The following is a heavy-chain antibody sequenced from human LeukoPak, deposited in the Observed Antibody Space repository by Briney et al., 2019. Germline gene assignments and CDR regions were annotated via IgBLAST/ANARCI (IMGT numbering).Heavy chain of an antibody. CDR1: GFGLTDYG. J-gene: IGHJ4*02. CDR3: AKAFDQVWGRARRLDY. V-gene: IGHV1-18*01. D-gene: IGHD3-16*01. CDR2: TSGYNTKE. Sequence: ASVKVSCKASGFGLTDYGIRWVRQPPGQGLDWVGWTSGYNTKENNAQKFQDRVFFTTDTSTSTAYIDLKRLSSDDSPVYYCAKAFDQVWGRARRLDYWGQGTLVTVSS.